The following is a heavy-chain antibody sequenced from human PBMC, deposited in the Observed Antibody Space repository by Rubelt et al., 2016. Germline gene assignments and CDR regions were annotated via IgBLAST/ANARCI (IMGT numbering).Heavy chain of an antibody. Sequence: GRSLRLSCAASGFTFSSYAMHSVRQAPGKWLERVAVLSSDGSNKYYADSVEGRFSISRDTSKHTLYLQMNSLRAEDTAVYYCARDLSRIAVAGNWFDPWGQGTLVTVSS. V-gene: IGHV3-30*04. CDR2: LSSDGSNK. D-gene: IGHD6-19*01. CDR3: ARDLSRIAVAGNWFDP. J-gene: IGHJ5*02. CDR1: GFTFSSYA.